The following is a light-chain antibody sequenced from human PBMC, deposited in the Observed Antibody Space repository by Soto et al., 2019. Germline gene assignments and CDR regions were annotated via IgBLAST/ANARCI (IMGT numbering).Light chain of an antibody. CDR2: EGS. V-gene: IGLV2-23*01. Sequence: QSAVTQPASVSGSPGQSITISCTGTSSDVGSYNLVSWYQHHPGKAPKLMIYEGSKRPSGVSNRFSGSKSGNTASLTISGLQAEDEADYYCCSSAGSKVVFGGGTKLTVL. J-gene: IGLJ2*01. CDR1: SSDVGSYNL. CDR3: CSSAGSKVV.